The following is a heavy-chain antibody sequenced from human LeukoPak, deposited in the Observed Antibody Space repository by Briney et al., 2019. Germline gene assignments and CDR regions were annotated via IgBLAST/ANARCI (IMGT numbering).Heavy chain of an antibody. CDR1: GGSISSYY. CDR2: IYTSGST. CDR3: ARDRLYYYDSSGYYDY. D-gene: IGHD3-22*01. V-gene: IGHV4-4*07. J-gene: IGHJ4*02. Sequence: SETLSLTCTVSGGSISSYYWSWIRQPPGKGLEWIGRIYTSGSTNYNPSLKSRVTMSVDTSKNQFSLKLSSVTAADTAVYYCARDRLYYYDSSGYYDYWGQGTLVTVSS.